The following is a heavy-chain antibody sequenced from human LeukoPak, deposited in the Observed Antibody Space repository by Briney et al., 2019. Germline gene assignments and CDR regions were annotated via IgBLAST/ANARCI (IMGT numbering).Heavy chain of an antibody. J-gene: IGHJ4*02. CDR1: GYTFTSYG. V-gene: IGHV1-18*01. Sequence: ASVKVSCKASGYTFTSYGISWVRQAPGQGLEWMGWISAYNGNTNYAQKLQGRVTMTTDTSTSTAYMELRSLRSDDTAVYYCAREFSYYGSGSSGYFDYWGQGTLVTVSS. CDR3: AREFSYYGSGSSGYFDY. CDR2: ISAYNGNT. D-gene: IGHD3-10*01.